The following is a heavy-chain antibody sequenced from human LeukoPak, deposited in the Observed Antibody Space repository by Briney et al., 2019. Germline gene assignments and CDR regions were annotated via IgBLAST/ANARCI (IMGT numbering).Heavy chain of an antibody. CDR2: ISGSGGST. J-gene: IGHJ4*02. CDR3: AKDRRYHFDY. V-gene: IGHV3-23*01. Sequence: GGSLRLSCAASGFAFSTYAMSWVRQAPGKGLEWVSAISGSGGSTYYADSVKGRFTISRDNSKNTLYLQMNSLRVEDKAVYYCAKDRRYHFDYWGQGTLVTVSS. D-gene: IGHD1-1*01. CDR1: GFAFSTYA.